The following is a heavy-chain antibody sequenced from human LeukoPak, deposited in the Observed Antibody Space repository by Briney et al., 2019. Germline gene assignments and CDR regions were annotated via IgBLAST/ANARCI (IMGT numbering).Heavy chain of an antibody. CDR3: AKDGHSSSWYGWYYFDY. V-gene: IGHV3-23*01. D-gene: IGHD6-13*01. Sequence: PGGSLRLSCAASGFTFSNYAMSWVRQAPGKGLEWVSAISGSGGSTYYADSVKGRFTISRDNSKNTLYLQMNSLRAEDTAVYYCAKDGHSSSWYGWYYFDYWGQGTLVTVPS. CDR1: GFTFSNYA. J-gene: IGHJ4*02. CDR2: ISGSGGST.